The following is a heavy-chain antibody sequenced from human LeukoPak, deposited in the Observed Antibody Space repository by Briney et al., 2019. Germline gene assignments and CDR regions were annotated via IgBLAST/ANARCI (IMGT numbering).Heavy chain of an antibody. Sequence: GGSLRLSCAAYGFTFSKYRILWVRQAPGKGLESVSRINTDGTVTTYADSVKGRFTVSRDNADNTMFLQMNSVRDEDTAVYYCETKQWLAPPPDSWGQGTPVTVSS. CDR2: INTDGTVT. J-gene: IGHJ4*02. CDR3: ETKQWLAPPPDS. CDR1: GFTFSKYR. D-gene: IGHD6-19*01. V-gene: IGHV3-74*01.